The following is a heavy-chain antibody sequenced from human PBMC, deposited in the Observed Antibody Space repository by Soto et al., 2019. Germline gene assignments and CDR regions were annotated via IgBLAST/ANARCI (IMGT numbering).Heavy chain of an antibody. Sequence: SVKVSCKASGFTFTSSAVQWVRQARGQRLEWIGWIVVGSGNTNYAQKFQERVTITRDMSTSTAYMELSGLSAEDTAVYYCAKIGATTRRYGMDVWGQGTTVTVSS. J-gene: IGHJ6*02. CDR2: IVVGSGNT. V-gene: IGHV1-58*01. D-gene: IGHD5-12*01. CDR1: GFTFTSSA. CDR3: AKIGATTRRYGMDV.